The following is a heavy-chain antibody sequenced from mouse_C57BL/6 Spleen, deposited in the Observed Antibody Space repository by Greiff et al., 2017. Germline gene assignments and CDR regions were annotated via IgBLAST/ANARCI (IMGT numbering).Heavy chain of an antibody. CDR1: GYAFTNYL. CDR3: ARRYGSSYVWYFDV. D-gene: IGHD1-1*01. Sequence: QVQLQQSGAELVRPGTSVKVSCKASGYAFTNYLIEWVKQRPGQGLEWIGVINPGSGGTNYNEKFKGKATLTADKSSSTAYMQLSSLTSEDSAVYFCARRYGSSYVWYFDVWGTGTTVTVSS. V-gene: IGHV1-54*01. CDR2: INPGSGGT. J-gene: IGHJ1*03.